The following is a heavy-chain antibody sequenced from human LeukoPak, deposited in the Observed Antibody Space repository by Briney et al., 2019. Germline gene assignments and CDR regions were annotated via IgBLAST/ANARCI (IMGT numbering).Heavy chain of an antibody. CDR1: GFTFRSYG. CDR3: AKEDSAWRHFDY. CDR2: ISFDGSNK. D-gene: IGHD1-26*01. Sequence: GGSLRLSCVASGFTFRSYGMHWVRQAPGKGLEWVAVISFDGSNKYYVDSVKGRFTISRDSSKNTFYLQMNSLRAEDTAVYYCAKEDSAWRHFDYWGQGTLVTVSS. V-gene: IGHV3-30*18. J-gene: IGHJ4*02.